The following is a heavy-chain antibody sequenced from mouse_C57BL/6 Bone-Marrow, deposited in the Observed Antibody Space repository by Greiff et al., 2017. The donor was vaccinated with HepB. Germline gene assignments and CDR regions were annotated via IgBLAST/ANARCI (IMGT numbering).Heavy chain of an antibody. J-gene: IGHJ3*01. CDR1: GFTFSSYG. Sequence: EVKLVESGGDLVKPGGSLKLSCAASGFTFSSYGMSWVRQTPDKRLEWVATISSGGSYTYYPDSVKGRFTISRDNAKNTLYLQMSSLKSEDTAMYYCARHGPYGSSVPAYWGQGTLVTVSA. V-gene: IGHV5-6*02. CDR2: ISSGGSYT. D-gene: IGHD1-1*01. CDR3: ARHGPYGSSVPAY.